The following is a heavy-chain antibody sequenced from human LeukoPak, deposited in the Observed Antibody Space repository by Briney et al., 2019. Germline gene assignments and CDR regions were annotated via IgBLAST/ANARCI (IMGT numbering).Heavy chain of an antibody. CDR1: GFTFDDYG. CDR3: TRSVYYYDSSGYLVFDY. CDR2: ISWDSGSI. D-gene: IGHD3-22*01. J-gene: IGHJ4*02. V-gene: IGHV3-9*03. Sequence: PGRSLRLSCAASGFTFDDYGMHWVRQAPGKGLEWVSSISWDSGSIGYADSVKGRFTISRDNAKNSLYLQMNSLRTEDMALYYCTRSVYYYDSSGYLVFDYWGQGTLVTVSS.